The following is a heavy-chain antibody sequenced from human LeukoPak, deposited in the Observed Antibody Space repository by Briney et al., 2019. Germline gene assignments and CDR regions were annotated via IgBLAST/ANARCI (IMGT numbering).Heavy chain of an antibody. CDR3: ARVDYGSGSYYYYYMDV. V-gene: IGHV4-39*07. CDR2: IYYSGST. CDR1: GGSISSSSYY. D-gene: IGHD3-10*01. Sequence: SETLSLTCTVSGGSISSSSYYWGWIRQPPGKGLEWIGSIYYSGSTNYNPSLKSRVTISVDTSKNQFSLKLSSVTAADTAVYYCARVDYGSGSYYYYYMDVWGKGTTVTVSS. J-gene: IGHJ6*03.